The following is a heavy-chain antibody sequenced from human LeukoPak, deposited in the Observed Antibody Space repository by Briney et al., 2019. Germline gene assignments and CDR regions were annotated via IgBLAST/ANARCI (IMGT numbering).Heavy chain of an antibody. V-gene: IGHV3-23*01. CDR2: ISGRGDAT. Sequence: GGSLRLSCAASGFTFSGYAMTWVRQAPGKGLEWVSAISGRGDATYYAESVKGRFTISRDNSKNTLYVQMNSLRAEDTALYYCAKAPPDKWEYYYGMDVWGKGTMVTVPS. CDR1: GFTFSGYA. J-gene: IGHJ6*04. CDR3: AKAPPDKWEYYYGMDV. D-gene: IGHD1-26*01.